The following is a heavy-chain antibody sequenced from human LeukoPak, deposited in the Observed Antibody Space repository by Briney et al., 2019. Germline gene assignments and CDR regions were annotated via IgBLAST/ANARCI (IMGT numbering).Heavy chain of an antibody. D-gene: IGHD3-10*01. CDR3: LGYYSGSPN. CDR1: GFTFSYNW. J-gene: IGHJ4*02. V-gene: IGHV3-74*01. CDR2: ISSDGRTT. Sequence: GGSLRLSCAASGFTFSYNWMHWVRQAPGKGLVWVSRISSDGRTTHYADSVKGRFTISRDSAKNTLFLQMNDLRAEDTAVYYCLGYYSGSPNWGQGTLVTVSS.